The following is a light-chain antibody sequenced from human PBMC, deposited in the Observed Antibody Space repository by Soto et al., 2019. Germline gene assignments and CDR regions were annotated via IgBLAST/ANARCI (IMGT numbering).Light chain of an antibody. J-gene: IGKJ1*01. CDR1: QSVSSY. V-gene: IGKV3-11*01. CDR3: QQRRYWPVT. CDR2: DAS. Sequence: EIVLTQSPAILSMSPGERATLSCRASQSVSSYFAWYKQKPGQAPRLLIYDASNSATGVPARFSGSGSGTDFTLTISSLEPEDFAVYYCQQRRYWPVTFGQGTKVEIK.